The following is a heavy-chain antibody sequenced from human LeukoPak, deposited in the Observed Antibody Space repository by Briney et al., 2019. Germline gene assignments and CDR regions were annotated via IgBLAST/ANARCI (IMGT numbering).Heavy chain of an antibody. CDR1: GGTFSSYA. V-gene: IGHV1-69*05. Sequence: GASVKVSCKASGGTFSSYAISWVRQAPGQGLEWMGGIIPIFGTANYAQKLQGRVTMTTDTSTSTAYMELRSLRSDDTAVYYCARSIVVVPAANRWGNWFDPWGQGTLVTVSS. J-gene: IGHJ5*02. CDR2: IIPIFGTA. D-gene: IGHD2-2*01. CDR3: ARSIVVVPAANRWGNWFDP.